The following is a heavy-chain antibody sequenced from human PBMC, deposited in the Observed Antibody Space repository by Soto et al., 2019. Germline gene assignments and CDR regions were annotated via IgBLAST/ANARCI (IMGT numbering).Heavy chain of an antibody. V-gene: IGHV4-59*08. D-gene: IGHD2-2*01. CDR1: GGFISDYY. J-gene: IGHJ6*02. Sequence: QVQLQESGPGLVKPSETLSLTCTVSGGFISDYYWSWIRQPPGKGLEWIGYIYYTGSTNYNPSLKSRVSISLGTSKNQFSLRLSSVTAADTAVYYCARHSRAVSYYGMDVWGQGTTVTVSS. CDR2: IYYTGST. CDR3: ARHSRAVSYYGMDV.